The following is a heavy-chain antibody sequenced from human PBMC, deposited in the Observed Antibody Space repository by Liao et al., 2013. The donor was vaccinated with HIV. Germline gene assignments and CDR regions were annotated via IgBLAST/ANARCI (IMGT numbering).Heavy chain of an antibody. D-gene: IGHD2-2*02. V-gene: IGHV4-34*01. CDR1: GGSFSNYY. J-gene: IGHJ4*02. Sequence: QVQLQQWGAGLLKPSETLSLTCAVYGGSFSNYYWSWIRQPPGKGLEWIGEINHSGSTNYNPSLKSRVTISVDTSKNHFSLKLSSVTAADTAVYYCARGRRYILRAAGGXYWGQGTLVTVSS. CDR3: ARGRRYILRAAGGXY. CDR2: INHSGST.